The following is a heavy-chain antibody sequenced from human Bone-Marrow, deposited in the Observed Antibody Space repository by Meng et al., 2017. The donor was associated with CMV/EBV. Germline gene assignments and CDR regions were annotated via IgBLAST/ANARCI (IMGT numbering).Heavy chain of an antibody. CDR1: GGSVSSGSYY. D-gene: IGHD5-12*01. V-gene: IGHV4-39*01. CDR2: MYYSGST. J-gene: IGHJ4*02. Sequence: SETLSLTCTVSGGSVSSGSYYWSWIRQPPGKGLEWIGSMYYSGSTHYNPSLKSRVTISVDTSKNQFSLKLSSVTAADTAVYYCARQWLGVPDYWGQGTLVTVSS. CDR3: ARQWLGVPDY.